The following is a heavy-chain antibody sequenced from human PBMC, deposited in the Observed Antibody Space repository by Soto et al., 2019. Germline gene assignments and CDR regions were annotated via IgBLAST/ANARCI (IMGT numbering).Heavy chain of an antibody. CDR3: AKDGSDAFDI. CDR2: ISYDGSNK. J-gene: IGHJ3*02. Sequence: QVQLVESGGGVVQPGRSLRLSCAASGFTFSSYGMHWVRQAPGKGLEWVAVISYDGSNKYYADSVKGGFTISRDNSKNTMYLQMNSLRAEDTAVYYCAKDGSDAFDIWGQGTMVTVSS. CDR1: GFTFSSYG. V-gene: IGHV3-30*18.